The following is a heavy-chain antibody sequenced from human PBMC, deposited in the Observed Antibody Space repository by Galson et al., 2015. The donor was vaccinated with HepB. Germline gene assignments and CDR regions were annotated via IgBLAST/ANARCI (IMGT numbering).Heavy chain of an antibody. CDR3: VTDWRLGN. CDR1: GFTFSNAW. J-gene: IGHJ4*02. CDR2: IKSKTDGGTT. Sequence: SLRLSCAASGFTFSNAWMSWVRQAPGKGLEWVGRIKSKTDGGTTDYAAPVKGRFAISRDDSKNTLFVRMNSLKIEDTAVYYCVTDWRLGNWGQGTLVTVSS. V-gene: IGHV3-15*01.